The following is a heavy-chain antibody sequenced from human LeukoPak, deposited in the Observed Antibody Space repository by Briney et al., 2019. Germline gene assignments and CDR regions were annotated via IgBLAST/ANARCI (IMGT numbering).Heavy chain of an antibody. D-gene: IGHD5-12*01. J-gene: IGHJ4*02. V-gene: IGHV1-18*04. CDR3: ARSYSGYDEEDY. Sequence: ASVKVSCKASGYTFTNYGITWVRQAPGQGLEWMGWISAYNGNTNYAQKLQGRVTMTTDTSTNTAYMELRSVRADDTAVYYCARSYSGYDEEDYWGQGTLVTVSS. CDR1: GYTFTNYG. CDR2: ISAYNGNT.